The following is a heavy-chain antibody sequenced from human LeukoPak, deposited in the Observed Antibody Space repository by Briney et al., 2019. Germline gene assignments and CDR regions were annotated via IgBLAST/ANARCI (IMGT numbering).Heavy chain of an antibody. Sequence: ASVKVSCKASGYTFTAYNMDWVRQAPGQGLEWMGWINPNSGGTNYAQKFQGRVTMTRDTTVSTAYMELSRLRSDDTAVYYCAPQLGRLTGYWGQGTLVTVSS. V-gene: IGHV1-2*02. CDR3: APQLGRLTGY. CDR2: INPNSGGT. J-gene: IGHJ4*02. D-gene: IGHD7-27*01. CDR1: GYTFTAYN.